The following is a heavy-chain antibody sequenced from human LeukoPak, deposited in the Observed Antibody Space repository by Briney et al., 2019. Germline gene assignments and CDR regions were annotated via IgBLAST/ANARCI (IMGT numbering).Heavy chain of an antibody. CDR2: INPNSGGT. V-gene: IGHV1-2*02. J-gene: IGHJ4*02. CDR3: ARGVVWGGHPICFAY. D-gene: IGHD3-10*01. CDR1: GYTFTGYY. Sequence: ASVKVSCKASGYTFTGYYMHWVRQATGEGLEGMGWINPNSGGTNYAQKFQGRVTITRDTSISTAYMELSRLRSDDTAVYYCARGVVWGGHPICFAYWGRGTRVIVSA.